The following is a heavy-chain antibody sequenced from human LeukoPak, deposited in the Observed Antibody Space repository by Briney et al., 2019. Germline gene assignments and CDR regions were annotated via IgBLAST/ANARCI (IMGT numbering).Heavy chain of an antibody. J-gene: IGHJ4*02. D-gene: IGHD3-16*01. Sequence: GGSLRLSCATSGFSFSNFDMSWVRQAPGKGLEWVSFINSGSRTIYYADSVEGRFTISRDNAKNSLYLLMSSLRDEDTAVYYCAGMRSWATRAYDYWGQGTLVTVSS. CDR3: AGMRSWATRAYDY. CDR2: INSGSRTI. CDR1: GFSFSNFD. V-gene: IGHV3-48*02.